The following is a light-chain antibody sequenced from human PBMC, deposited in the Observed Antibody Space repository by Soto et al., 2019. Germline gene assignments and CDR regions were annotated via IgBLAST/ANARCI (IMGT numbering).Light chain of an antibody. J-gene: IGLJ2*01. Sequence: QAVVTQPPSVSGAPGQRVTISCTGSSSNIGAGYDVHWYQQLPGTAPKLLIDGNSNRPSGVPDRFSGSKSGTSASLAITGLQAEDEADYYSQSYDSSLSGVVFVGRTKLTVL. CDR3: QSYDSSLSGVV. V-gene: IGLV1-40*01. CDR2: GNS. CDR1: SSNIGAGYD.